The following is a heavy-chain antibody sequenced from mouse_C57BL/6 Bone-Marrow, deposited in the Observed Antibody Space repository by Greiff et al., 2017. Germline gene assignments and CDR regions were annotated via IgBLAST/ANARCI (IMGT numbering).Heavy chain of an antibody. CDR1: GYTFTSYW. V-gene: IGHV1-55*01. D-gene: IGHD1-1*01. J-gene: IGHJ4*01. CDR2: IYPGSGST. CDR3: ARSAITTVVAHYAMDY. Sequence: QVQLQQPGAELVKPGASVKMSCKASGYTFTSYWITWVKQRPGQGLEWIGDIYPGSGSTNYNEKFKSKATLTVDTSSSTAYMQLSSLTSEDSAVYYCARSAITTVVAHYAMDYWGQGTSVTVSS.